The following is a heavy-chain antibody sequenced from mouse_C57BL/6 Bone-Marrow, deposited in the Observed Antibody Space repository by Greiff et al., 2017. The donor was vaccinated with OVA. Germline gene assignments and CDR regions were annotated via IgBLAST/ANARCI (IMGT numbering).Heavy chain of an antibody. J-gene: IGHJ3*01. CDR3: ARDRGTYYSNYAWLAY. Sequence: QVQLQQPGAELVKPGASVKMSCKASGYTFTSYWITWVKQRPGQGLEWIGDIYPGSGSTNYNEKFKGKATLTVDTSSSPAYMQLSRLTSEDSAVYCCARDRGTYYSNYAWLAYWGQGTLVTVSA. V-gene: IGHV1-55*01. D-gene: IGHD2-5*01. CDR1: GYTFTSYW. CDR2: IYPGSGST.